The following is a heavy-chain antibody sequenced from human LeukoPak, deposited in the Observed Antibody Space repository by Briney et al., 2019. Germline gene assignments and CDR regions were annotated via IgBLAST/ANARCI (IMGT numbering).Heavy chain of an antibody. CDR2: IYIRGST. D-gene: IGHD3-22*01. V-gene: IGHV4-4*07. CDR3: VRDKYYYDSSGYYKFDP. CDR1: GGSISSYY. J-gene: IGHJ5*02. Sequence: SETLSLTCTVSGGSISSYYWSWIRQPAGQGLEWGGRIYIRGSTNYNPSLKSRVTMSVDTSKNQFSLKLSSVTAADTAVYYCVRDKYYYDSSGYYKFDPWGQGTLVTVSS.